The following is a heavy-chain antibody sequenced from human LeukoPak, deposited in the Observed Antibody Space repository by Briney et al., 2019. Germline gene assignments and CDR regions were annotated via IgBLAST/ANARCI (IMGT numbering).Heavy chain of an antibody. D-gene: IGHD3-10*01. Sequence: GGSLRLSCAASGFTFDDYAMHWVRQAPGKALEWVSLISGDGGSTYYADSVKGRFTISRDNAKNSLYLQMNSLRAEDTAVYYCARAGSGSYYVFEYWGQGTLVTVSS. CDR1: GFTFDDYA. J-gene: IGHJ4*02. CDR3: ARAGSGSYYVFEY. V-gene: IGHV3-43*02. CDR2: ISGDGGST.